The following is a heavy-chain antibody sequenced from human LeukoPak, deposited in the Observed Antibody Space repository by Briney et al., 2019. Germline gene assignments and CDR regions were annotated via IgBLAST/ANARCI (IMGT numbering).Heavy chain of an antibody. V-gene: IGHV4-59*08. Sequence: SETLSLTCTVSGGSISSYYWSWIRQPPGKGLEWIGYIYYSGSTYYNPSLKSRVTISVDTSKNQFSLKLSSVTAADTAVYYCATRPKWGQGTLVTVSS. J-gene: IGHJ4*02. CDR2: IYYSGST. CDR1: GGSISSYY. CDR3: ATRPK.